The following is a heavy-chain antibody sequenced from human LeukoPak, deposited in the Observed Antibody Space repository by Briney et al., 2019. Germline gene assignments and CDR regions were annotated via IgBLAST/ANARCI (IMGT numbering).Heavy chain of an antibody. CDR1: GGSISGSCCY. J-gene: IGHJ4*02. V-gene: IGHV4-39*01. CDR2: TSYSGST. Sequence: PSETLSLTCTVSGGSISGSCCYWGWIRQTPGKDLEWIGSTSYSGSTHYNPSFKSRVTVSVDTSKNQFFLNLSSVTAADTAVYYCSRTTGDSAIITAHWGQGTLVTVSS. D-gene: IGHD3-16*01. CDR3: SRTTGDSAIITAH.